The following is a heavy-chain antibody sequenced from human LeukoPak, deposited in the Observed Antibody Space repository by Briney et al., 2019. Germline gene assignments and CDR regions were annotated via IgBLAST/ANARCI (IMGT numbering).Heavy chain of an antibody. CDR3: ASTGNHFDY. Sequence: SETLSLTCTVSGGSIRSYYWSWIRQPPGKGLEWIENICSSGSTNCNPSLKSRVTISVDTSKNQFSLKLSSVTAADTAVYYCASTGNHFDYWGQGTLVTVS. CDR1: GGSIRSYY. J-gene: IGHJ4*02. D-gene: IGHD1-14*01. V-gene: IGHV4-59*08. CDR2: ICSSGST.